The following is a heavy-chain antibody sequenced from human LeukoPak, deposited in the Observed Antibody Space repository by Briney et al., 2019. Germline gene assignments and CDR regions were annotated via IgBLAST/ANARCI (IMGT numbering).Heavy chain of an antibody. CDR3: ARDRGVLRVAFDI. D-gene: IGHD2-8*01. Sequence: SQTLSLTRTVSGGSISSYYWSWIRQPPGKGLEWIGYIYYSGSTNYNPSLKSRVTISVDTSKNQFSLKLSSVTAADTAVYYCARDRGVLRVAFDIWGQGTMVTVSS. J-gene: IGHJ3*02. V-gene: IGHV4-59*01. CDR2: IYYSGST. CDR1: GGSISSYY.